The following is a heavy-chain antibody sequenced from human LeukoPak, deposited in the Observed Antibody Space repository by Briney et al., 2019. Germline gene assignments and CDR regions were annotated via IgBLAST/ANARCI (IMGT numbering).Heavy chain of an antibody. Sequence: SETLSLTCGVYGGSFSGYYWTWIRQSPGMGLEWIGEIIHSGSTNYNPSLTSRVTISIDTSKNQFSLELSSVTAADTAVYYCARGILVTVYAAFDYWGQGTLVTVSS. D-gene: IGHD2-8*01. V-gene: IGHV4-34*01. CDR3: ARGILVTVYAAFDY. CDR2: IIHSGST. J-gene: IGHJ4*02. CDR1: GGSFSGYY.